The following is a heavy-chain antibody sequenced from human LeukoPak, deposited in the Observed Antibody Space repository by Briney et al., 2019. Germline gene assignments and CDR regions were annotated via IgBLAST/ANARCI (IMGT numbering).Heavy chain of an antibody. D-gene: IGHD2-2*01. CDR2: IWHDGSNK. CDR1: GFTFSSYG. CDR3: ARGLGDIVVVDGMDV. J-gene: IGHJ6*02. Sequence: GRSLRLSCAASGFTFSSYGMHWVRQAPGKGLEWVAVIWHDGSNKYYADSVKGRFTISRDNSKNTLYLQMNSLRAEDTAVYYCARGLGDIVVVDGMDVWGQGTTVTVSS. V-gene: IGHV3-33*01.